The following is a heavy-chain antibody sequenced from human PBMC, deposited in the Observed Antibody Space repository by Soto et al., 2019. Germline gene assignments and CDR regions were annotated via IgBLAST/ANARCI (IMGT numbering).Heavy chain of an antibody. CDR3: TRGYYDSRGDAFDI. CDR1: GFTFSCSA. J-gene: IGHJ3*02. Sequence: PGGSLRLSCAASGFTFSCSAMRWVRQASGKGLEWVGRIRSKANSYATAYAASVKGRFTISRDDSKNTAYLQMNSLKTEDTAVYYCTRGYYDSRGDAFDIWGQGTMVTVSS. D-gene: IGHD3-22*01. V-gene: IGHV3-73*01. CDR2: IRSKANSYAT.